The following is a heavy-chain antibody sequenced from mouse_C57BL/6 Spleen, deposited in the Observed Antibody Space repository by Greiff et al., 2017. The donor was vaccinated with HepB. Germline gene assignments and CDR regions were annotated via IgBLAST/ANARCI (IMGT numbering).Heavy chain of an antibody. CDR2: INPNNGGT. D-gene: IGHD1-1*01. CDR1: GYTFTDYN. J-gene: IGHJ4*01. V-gene: IGHV1-22*01. Sequence: EVQGVESGPELVKPGASVKMSCKASGYTFTDYNMHWVKQSHGKSLEWIGYINPNNGGTSYNQKFKGKATLTVNKSSSTAYMELRSLTSEDSAVYYCARWGTVGDYYAMDYWGQGTSVTVSS. CDR3: ARWGTVGDYYAMDY.